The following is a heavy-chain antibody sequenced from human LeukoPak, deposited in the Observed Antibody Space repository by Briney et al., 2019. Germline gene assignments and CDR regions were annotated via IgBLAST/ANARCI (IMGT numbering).Heavy chain of an antibody. CDR2: IIPILGIA. Sequence: SVKVSCKASGGTFSSYAISWVRQAPGQGLEWMGRIIPILGIANYAQKFQGRVTITADKSTSTAYMELSSLRSEDTAVFYCARDFGIAVAGHTFNWFDPWGQGTLVTVST. CDR1: GGTFSSYA. V-gene: IGHV1-69*04. D-gene: IGHD6-19*01. J-gene: IGHJ5*02. CDR3: ARDFGIAVAGHTFNWFDP.